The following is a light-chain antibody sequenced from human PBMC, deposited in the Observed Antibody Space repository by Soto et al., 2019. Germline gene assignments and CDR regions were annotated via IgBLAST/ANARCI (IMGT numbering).Light chain of an antibody. J-gene: IGLJ3*02. CDR2: EVT. V-gene: IGLV2-14*01. CDR3: SSYSSTWV. Sequence: QSALTQPASVSGSPGQSITISCTGTSSDVGDYNYVSWYQQHPGKAPKLIIYEVTNRPSGVSDRFFCSKSGNTASLTISGLQAEDEGDYYCSSYSSTWVFGGGTKLTVL. CDR1: SSDVGDYNY.